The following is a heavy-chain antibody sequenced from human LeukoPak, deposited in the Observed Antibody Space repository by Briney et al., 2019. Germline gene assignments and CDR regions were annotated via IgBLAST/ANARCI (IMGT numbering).Heavy chain of an antibody. D-gene: IGHD2-2*01. CDR3: ARLSTSDRPYYYYGMDV. CDR1: GGSISSGSYY. V-gene: IGHV4-61*02. CDR2: IYTSGST. J-gene: IGHJ6*02. Sequence: SETLSLTCTVSGGSISSGSYYWSWIRQPAGKGLEWIGRIYTSGSTNYNPSLKSRVTISVDTSKNQLSLKLSSVTAADTAVYYCARLSTSDRPYYYYGMDVWGQGTTVTVSS.